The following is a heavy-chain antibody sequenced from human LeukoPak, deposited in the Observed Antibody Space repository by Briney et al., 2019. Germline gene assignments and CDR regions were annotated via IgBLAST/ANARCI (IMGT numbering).Heavy chain of an antibody. CDR3: TRDGFSGAAFDY. CDR2: IHPNNGGT. Sequence: ASVKVSCKTSGYTFTGHYMHWVRQAPGQGLEWMGWIHPNNGGTKYAQKFQGRVTMTRDTSINTDYMELSRLRSDDTALYYCTRDGFSGAAFDYWGQGTLVTVSS. D-gene: IGHD7-27*01. V-gene: IGHV1-2*02. J-gene: IGHJ4*02. CDR1: GYTFTGHY.